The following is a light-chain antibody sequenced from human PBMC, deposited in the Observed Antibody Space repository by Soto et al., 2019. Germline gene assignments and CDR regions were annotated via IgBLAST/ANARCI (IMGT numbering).Light chain of an antibody. Sequence: EIVLTQSPGTLSLSPEERATLSCRASQSVSSSYFAWYQQRFGQAPRLLIDGASSRATGIPDRFSGSGSGTDFTLTISRLEPEDFAVYYCQQYGSSSWTFGQGTRWIS. CDR3: QQYGSSSWT. CDR1: QSVSSSY. J-gene: IGKJ1*01. CDR2: GAS. V-gene: IGKV3-20*01.